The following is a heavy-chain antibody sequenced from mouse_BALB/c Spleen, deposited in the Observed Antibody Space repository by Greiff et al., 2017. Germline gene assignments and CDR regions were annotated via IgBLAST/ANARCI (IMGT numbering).Heavy chain of an antibody. Sequence: EVKLVESGGGLVQPGGSLKLSCAASGFTFSSYTMSWVRQTPEKRLEWVAYISNGGGSTYYPDTVKGRFTISRDNAKNTLYLQMSSLKSEDTAMYYCARHYGSFSYYAMDYWGQGTSVTVSS. D-gene: IGHD1-1*01. V-gene: IGHV5-12-2*01. CDR2: ISNGGGST. CDR1: GFTFSSYT. J-gene: IGHJ4*01. CDR3: ARHYGSFSYYAMDY.